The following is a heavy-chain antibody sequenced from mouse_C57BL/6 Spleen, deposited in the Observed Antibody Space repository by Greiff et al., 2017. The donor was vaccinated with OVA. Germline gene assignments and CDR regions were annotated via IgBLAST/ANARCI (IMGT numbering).Heavy chain of an antibody. CDR3: TRITSVVAWVYWYFDV. CDR1: GYTFTDYE. J-gene: IGHJ1*03. CDR2: IDPETGGT. Sequence: QVQLQQSGAELVRPGASVTLSCKASGYTFTDYEMHWVKQTPVHGLEWIGAIDPETGGTAYNQKFKGKAILTADKSSSTAYMELRSLTSEDSAVYYCTRITSVVAWVYWYFDVWGTGTTVTVSS. V-gene: IGHV1-15*01. D-gene: IGHD1-1*01.